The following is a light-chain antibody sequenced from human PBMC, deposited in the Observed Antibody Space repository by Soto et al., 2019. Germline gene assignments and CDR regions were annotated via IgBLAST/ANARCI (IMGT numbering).Light chain of an antibody. CDR2: GAS. CDR3: QQYKWT. V-gene: IGKV3-20*01. Sequence: EIVMTQSPATLSLSPGARAPLSCRASQSVSSSYLAWYQQKPGQAPRLLIYGASSRATGIPDRFSGSGSGTDFTLTISRLEPEDFAVYYCQQYKWTFGQGTKVDIK. CDR1: QSVSSSY. J-gene: IGKJ1*01.